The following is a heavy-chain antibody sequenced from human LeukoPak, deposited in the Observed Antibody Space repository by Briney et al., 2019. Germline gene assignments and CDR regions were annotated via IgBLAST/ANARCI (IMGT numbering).Heavy chain of an antibody. CDR1: GDSVSSAA. V-gene: IGHV6-1*01. Sequence: SQTLSLTCAISGDSVSSAAWNWIRQSPSRGLGWLGRTYYRSKWYNDYAVSVKSRITINPDTSKNQFSLHLNSVTPEDTAVYYCARGGRGYCTSSSCYFDYWGQGTLVTVSS. J-gene: IGHJ4*02. CDR2: TYYRSKWYN. D-gene: IGHD2-2*01. CDR3: ARGGRGYCTSSSCYFDY.